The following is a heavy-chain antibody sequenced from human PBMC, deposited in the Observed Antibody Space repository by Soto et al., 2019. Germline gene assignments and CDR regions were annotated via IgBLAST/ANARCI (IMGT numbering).Heavy chain of an antibody. CDR2: IYYSGHT. CDR3: ARDSGYSSDNWFDP. D-gene: IGHD6-25*01. Sequence: SETLSLTCTVAGGSISPYYWTWIRQPPGKGLEWIGYIYYSGHTNYNPSLKSRVTLSVDTSKNQFSLYLTSVTAADTAVYYCARDSGYSSDNWFDPWGQGTLVTVSS. J-gene: IGHJ5*02. V-gene: IGHV4-59*01. CDR1: GGSISPYY.